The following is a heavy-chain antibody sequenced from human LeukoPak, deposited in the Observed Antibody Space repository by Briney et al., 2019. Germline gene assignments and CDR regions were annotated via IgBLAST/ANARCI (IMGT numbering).Heavy chain of an antibody. V-gene: IGHV4-61*01. CDR1: GGSVSSGSYY. Sequence: SETLSLTCTVSGGSVSSGSYYWSWIRQPPGKGLEWIGYIYYSGSTNYNPSLKSRVTISVDTSKNQFPLKLSSVTAADTAVYYCAREEDYWGQGTLVTVSS. CDR2: IYYSGST. CDR3: AREEDY. J-gene: IGHJ4*02.